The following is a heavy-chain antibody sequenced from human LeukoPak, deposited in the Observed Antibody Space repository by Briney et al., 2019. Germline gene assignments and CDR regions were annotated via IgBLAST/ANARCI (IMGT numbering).Heavy chain of an antibody. CDR2: IKEDGSAK. V-gene: IGHV3-7*01. J-gene: IGHJ5*02. Sequence: PGGSLRLSCAASGFTFRNFWMSWVRQAPGKTLEWVANIKEDGSAKFYADSVKGRFTISRDNDENSQFLHMNNLRDDDTAVYYCVRGYYRGLSRSGELIGWFDPWGQGVLVTVAS. CDR1: GFTFRNFW. D-gene: IGHD3-10*01. CDR3: VRGYYRGLSRSGELIGWFDP.